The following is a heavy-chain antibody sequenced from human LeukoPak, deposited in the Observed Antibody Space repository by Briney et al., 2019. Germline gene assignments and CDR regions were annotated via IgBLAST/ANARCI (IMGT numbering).Heavy chain of an antibody. CDR3: ARSPHILTGENFDY. J-gene: IGHJ4*02. CDR2: INPNSGGT. CDR1: GYTFTDYY. Sequence: GASVKVSCKASGYTFTDYYMHWVRQAPGQGLGWMGWINPNSGGTYYAQKFQGRVTMTRDTSISTAYMELSRLRSDDTAVYYCARSPHILTGENFDYWGQGTLVTVSS. D-gene: IGHD3-9*01. V-gene: IGHV1-2*02.